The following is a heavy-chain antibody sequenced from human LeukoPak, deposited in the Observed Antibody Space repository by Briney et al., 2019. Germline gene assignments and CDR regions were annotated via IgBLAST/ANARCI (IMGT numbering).Heavy chain of an antibody. J-gene: IGHJ6*02. D-gene: IGHD3-10*01. V-gene: IGHV1-18*01. CDR3: AREVLLWFGELLPESYGMDV. CDR2: ISAYNGNT. Sequence: ASVKVSCKASGYTFTSYGISWVRQAPGQGLEWMGWISAYNGNTNYAQKLQGRVTMTTDTSTSTAYMELRSLRSDDTAVYYCAREVLLWFGELLPESYGMDVWGQGTTVTVSS. CDR1: GYTFTSYG.